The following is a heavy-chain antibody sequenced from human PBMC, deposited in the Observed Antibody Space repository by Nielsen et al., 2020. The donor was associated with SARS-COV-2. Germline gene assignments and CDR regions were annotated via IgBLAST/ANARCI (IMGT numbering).Heavy chain of an antibody. Sequence: KVSCKGSGYSFTSYWISWVRQMPGKGLEWMGRIDPSDSYTNYSPSFQGHVTISADKSISTAYLQWSSLKASDTAMYYCARHGAPAHADYGDYVKNDWFDPWGQGTLVTVSS. CDR1: GYSFTSYW. V-gene: IGHV5-10-1*01. J-gene: IGHJ5*02. D-gene: IGHD4-17*01. CDR2: IDPSDSYT. CDR3: ARHGAPAHADYGDYVKNDWFDP.